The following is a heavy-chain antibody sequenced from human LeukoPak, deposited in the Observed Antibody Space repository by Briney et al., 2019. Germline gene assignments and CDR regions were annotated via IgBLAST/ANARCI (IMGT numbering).Heavy chain of an antibody. CDR3: ARDRWYAFDY. D-gene: IGHD6-13*01. Sequence: GASVKVPFKASGYTFTINGISWVRQAPARGLGWMGWISANSGDTIYAEKFHGRVTLTRDTSTGTAYMELNSLTYDDTAVYYCARDRWYAFDYWGQGTLVTVSS. CDR2: ISANSGDT. CDR1: GYTFTING. V-gene: IGHV1-18*04. J-gene: IGHJ4*02.